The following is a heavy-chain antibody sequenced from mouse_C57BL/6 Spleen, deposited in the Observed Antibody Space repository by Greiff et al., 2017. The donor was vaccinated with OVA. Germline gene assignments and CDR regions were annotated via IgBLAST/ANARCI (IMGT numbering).Heavy chain of an antibody. CDR1: GFSLTSYG. CDR2: IWSGGST. D-gene: IGHD1-1*01. Sequence: VQLQQSGPGLVQPSQTLSITCTVSGFSLTSYGVHWVRQSPGKGLEWLGGIWSGGSTDYYAAFITRLSISNDNSKSQVFFKMNSLRADDTAIYYCARNKDYGSGYGYFDVWGTGTTVTVSS. J-gene: IGHJ1*03. CDR3: ARNKDYGSGYGYFDV. V-gene: IGHV2-2*01.